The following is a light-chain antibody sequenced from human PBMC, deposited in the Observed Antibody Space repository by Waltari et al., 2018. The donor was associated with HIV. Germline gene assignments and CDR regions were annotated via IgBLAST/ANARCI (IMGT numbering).Light chain of an antibody. CDR1: SSNIGSNT. J-gene: IGLJ2*01. CDR2: SNN. Sequence: QSVLTQPPSASGTPGQRVTISCSGSSSNIGSNTVNWYQQLPGTAPKLLIYSNNQRPSGIPDRFSGAKSGTSASLAIRGLQSEDEADYYCAAWDDSLRGVFGGGTKLTVL. V-gene: IGLV1-44*01. CDR3: AAWDDSLRGV.